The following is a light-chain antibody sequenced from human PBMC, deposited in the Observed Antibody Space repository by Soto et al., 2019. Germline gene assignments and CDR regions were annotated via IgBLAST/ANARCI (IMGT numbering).Light chain of an antibody. CDR3: QQFYFFHIS. J-gene: IGKJ5*01. CDR2: WAS. CDR1: QSVLHSSDNKNY. V-gene: IGKV4-1*01. Sequence: DIVMTQSPDSLAVSLGERATINCKSSQSVLHSSDNKNYLAWYQQKPGQPPNLLISWASTRESGVPDRFSGSGSGTDFNITINSLQAEDVAVYYCQQFYFFHISFGQGTRLEIK.